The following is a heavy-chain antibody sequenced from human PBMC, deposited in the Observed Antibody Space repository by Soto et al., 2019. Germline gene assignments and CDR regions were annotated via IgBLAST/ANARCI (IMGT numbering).Heavy chain of an antibody. CDR2: IYYSGST. D-gene: IGHD2-2*01. CDR3: ARVLGYCSSTSCYTIDY. CDR1: GGSISSGDYY. V-gene: IGHV4-30-4*01. J-gene: IGHJ4*02. Sequence: QVQLQESGPGLVKPSQTLSLTCTVSGGSISSGDYYWSWIRQPPGKGLEWIGYIYYSGSTYYNPSLKSRGTISVDTSKNQFSLKLSSVTAADTAVYYCARVLGYCSSTSCYTIDYWGQGTLVTVSS.